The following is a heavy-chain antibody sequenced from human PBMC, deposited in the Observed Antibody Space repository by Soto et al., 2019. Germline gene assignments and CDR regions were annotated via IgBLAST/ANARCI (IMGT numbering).Heavy chain of an antibody. CDR1: GGSISSSSYY. J-gene: IGHJ4*02. D-gene: IGHD4-17*01. V-gene: IGHV4-39*01. CDR3: ARHRGDYVFDY. CDR2: IYYSGST. Sequence: QLQLQESGPGLVKPSETLSLTCTVSGGSISSSSYYWGWIRQPPGKGLEWIGSIYYSGSTYYNPSLKSRVTISVDTSKNQFSLKLSSVTAADTAVYYCARHRGDYVFDYWGQGTLVTVSS.